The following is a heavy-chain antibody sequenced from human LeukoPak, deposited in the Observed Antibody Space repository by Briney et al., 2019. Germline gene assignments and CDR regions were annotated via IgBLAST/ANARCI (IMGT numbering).Heavy chain of an antibody. V-gene: IGHV4-59*12. D-gene: IGHD6-13*01. Sequence: PSETLSLTCTVSGGSISSYYWSWIRQPPGKGLEWIGYIYYSGSTNYNPSLKSRVTISVDTSKNQFSLKLSSVTAADTAVYYCARGGHSSSWYWNNWFDPWGQGTLVAVSS. J-gene: IGHJ5*02. CDR2: IYYSGST. CDR3: ARGGHSSSWYWNNWFDP. CDR1: GGSISSYY.